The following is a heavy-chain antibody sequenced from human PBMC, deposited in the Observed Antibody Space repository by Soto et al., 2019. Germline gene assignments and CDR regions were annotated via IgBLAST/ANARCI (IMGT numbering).Heavy chain of an antibody. CDR1: GGSISNTNW. D-gene: IGHD6-13*01. J-gene: IGHJ4*02. CDR3: AFPATADFDY. Sequence: QVQLQESGPGLVKPSGTLSLTCGVSGGSISNTNWWSWVRQPPGKGLEWIGEIYHSGTTNYSPSLKRRVTISVDMSKNQFSLTLSSVTDADTAVYYCAFPATADFDYWGQGTLVTVSS. CDR2: IYHSGTT. V-gene: IGHV4-4*02.